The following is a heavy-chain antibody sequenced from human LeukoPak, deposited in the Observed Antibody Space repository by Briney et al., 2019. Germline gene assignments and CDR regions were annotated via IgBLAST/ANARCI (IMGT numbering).Heavy chain of an antibody. D-gene: IGHD6-25*01. CDR3: AKDKAPERVYYYYYMDV. V-gene: IGHV3-30*04. J-gene: IGHJ6*03. Sequence: GRSLRLSCAASGFTFSSYAMHWVRQAPGKGLEWVAVISYDGSNKYYADSVKGRFTISRDNSKNTLYLQMNSLRAEDTAVYYCAKDKAPERVYYYYYMDVWGKGTTVTVSS. CDR1: GFTFSSYA. CDR2: ISYDGSNK.